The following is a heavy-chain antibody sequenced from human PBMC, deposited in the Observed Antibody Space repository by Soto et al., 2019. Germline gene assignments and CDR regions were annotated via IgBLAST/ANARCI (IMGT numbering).Heavy chain of an antibody. CDR1: GGSISSYY. V-gene: IGHV4-59*08. J-gene: IGHJ4*02. Sequence: PSETLSLTCTVSGGSISSYYWSWIRQPPGKELEWIGYIYYSGSTNYNPPLTSRFTMSFDTSKNLFSLNLSSLTAADTAIYYCARQGENDYFDFWGQGALVTVSS. D-gene: IGHD3-16*01. CDR2: IYYSGST. CDR3: ARQGENDYFDF.